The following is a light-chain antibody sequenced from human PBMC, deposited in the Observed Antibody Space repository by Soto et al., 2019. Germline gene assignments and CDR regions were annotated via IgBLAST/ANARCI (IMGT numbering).Light chain of an antibody. J-gene: IGLJ1*01. CDR2: EVS. CDR1: SSDVGGYNY. V-gene: IGLV2-14*01. CDR3: SSYISSSTLV. Sequence: QSVLTQRASVSGSPGQSITISCTGTSSDVGGYNYVSWYQQHPGKAPKLMIYEVSNRPSGASNRFSGSKSGNTASLTISGLQAEDEADYYCSSYISSSTLVFGTGTKVTVL.